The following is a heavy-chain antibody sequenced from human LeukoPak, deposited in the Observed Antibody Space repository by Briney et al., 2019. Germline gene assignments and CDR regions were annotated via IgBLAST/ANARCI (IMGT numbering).Heavy chain of an antibody. D-gene: IGHD3-16*01. V-gene: IGHV4-34*01. CDR2: IKHSGST. Sequence: SETLSLTCAVYGGSFSGYYWSWIRQPPGKGLEWIGEIKHSGSTNYNPSLKSRVTISVDTSKNQFSLKLSSVTAADTAVYYCARLYRSVWPGFQHWGQGTLVTVSS. CDR3: ARLYRSVWPGFQH. J-gene: IGHJ1*01. CDR1: GGSFSGYY.